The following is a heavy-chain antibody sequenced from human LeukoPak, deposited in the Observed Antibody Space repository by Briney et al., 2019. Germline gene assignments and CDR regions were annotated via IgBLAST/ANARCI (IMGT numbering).Heavy chain of an antibody. CDR3: ARGPWGSGSYTGDY. V-gene: IGHV3-74*01. J-gene: IGHJ4*02. Sequence: GGSLRLSCAASGFTFSGYWMHWVPQVPGKGLVWVSRINSDGSSTSYADSVKGRFSISRDNAKNTLYLQMNSLRAEDTAVYYCARGPWGSGSYTGDYWGQGTLVTVSS. CDR1: GFTFSGYW. CDR2: INSDGSST. D-gene: IGHD3-10*01.